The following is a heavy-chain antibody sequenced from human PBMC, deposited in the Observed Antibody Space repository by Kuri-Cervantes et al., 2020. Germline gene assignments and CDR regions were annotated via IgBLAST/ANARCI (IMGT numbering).Heavy chain of an antibody. V-gene: IGHV4-59*01. CDR2: IYSSGST. CDR3: ARSGDFWSGYCPGLYYYGMDV. D-gene: IGHD3-3*01. Sequence: SETLSLTCTISGGSISGNYWSWIRQRPGKGLEWIGHIYSSGSTSYNLTLKSRVTISIDTSKNQFSLKLSSVTAADTAVYYYARSGDFWSGYCPGLYYYGMDVWGQGTTVTVSS. J-gene: IGHJ6*02. CDR1: GGSISGNY.